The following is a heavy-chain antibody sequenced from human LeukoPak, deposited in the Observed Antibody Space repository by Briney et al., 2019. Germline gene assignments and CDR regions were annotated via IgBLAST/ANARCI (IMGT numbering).Heavy chain of an antibody. CDR2: ISGSGGST. V-gene: IGHV3-23*01. Sequence: GGSLRLSCAASGFTFSSYSMNWVRQAPGKGLEWVSAISGSGGSTYYADSVKGRFTISRDNSKNTLYLQMNSLRAEDTAVYYCAKFFEYYYDSSGYSGAFDIWGQGTMVTVSS. D-gene: IGHD3-22*01. J-gene: IGHJ3*02. CDR1: GFTFSSYS. CDR3: AKFFEYYYDSSGYSGAFDI.